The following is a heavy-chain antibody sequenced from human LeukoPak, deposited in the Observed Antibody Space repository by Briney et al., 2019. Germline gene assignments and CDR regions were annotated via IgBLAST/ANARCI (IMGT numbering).Heavy chain of an antibody. J-gene: IGHJ4*02. V-gene: IGHV4-34*01. D-gene: IGHD5-24*01. CDR3: ARSRGWLQSHPLGY. Sequence: SETLSLTCAVYGGSFSGYYWSWIRQPPGKGLEWIGEIHHSGSTNYNPSLKSRVTISVDTSKNQFSLKLSSVTAADTAAYYCARSRGWLQSHPLGYWGQGTLVTVSS. CDR1: GGSFSGYY. CDR2: IHHSGST.